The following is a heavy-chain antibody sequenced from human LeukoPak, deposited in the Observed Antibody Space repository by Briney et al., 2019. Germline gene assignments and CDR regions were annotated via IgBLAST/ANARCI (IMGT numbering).Heavy chain of an antibody. CDR1: GFTFSSYA. Sequence: PGGSLRLSCAASGFTFSSYAMSWVRQAPGKGLEWVSAITGSGDSTYYADSVKGRFTISRDNSKNTLYLQMNSLRAEDTAIYYCAKGGGSSDYWGQGTLVTVSS. CDR2: ITGSGDST. V-gene: IGHV3-23*01. CDR3: AKGGGSSDY. D-gene: IGHD2-15*01. J-gene: IGHJ4*02.